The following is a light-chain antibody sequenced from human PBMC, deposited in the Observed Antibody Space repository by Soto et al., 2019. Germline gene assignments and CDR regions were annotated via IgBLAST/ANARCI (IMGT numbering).Light chain of an antibody. J-gene: IGLJ3*02. V-gene: IGLV2-8*01. CDR1: SSDVGAYNY. Sequence: QSVLTQPPSASGSPGQSGTISCTGTSSDVGAYNYVSWYQQHPGKAPKLIIYEVTKRPSGVPDRFSGSKSGNTASLTVSGLQAEDEADYYCNSYAGSKNFGVFGGGTKLTVL. CDR2: EVT. CDR3: NSYAGSKNFGV.